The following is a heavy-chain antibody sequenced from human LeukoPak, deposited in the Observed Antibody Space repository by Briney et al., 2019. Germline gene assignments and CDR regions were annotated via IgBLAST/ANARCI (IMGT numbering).Heavy chain of an antibody. CDR2: INPNSGGT. Sequence: ASVKVSCKASGYTFTGYYMHWVRQAPGQGLEWMGWINPNSGGTNYAQKFQGRVTMTRDTSISTAYMELSRLRSDDMAVYYCAREDYGGTQNLYWYFDLWGRGTLVTVSS. J-gene: IGHJ2*01. CDR1: GYTFTGYY. V-gene: IGHV1-2*02. D-gene: IGHD4-23*01. CDR3: AREDYGGTQNLYWYFDL.